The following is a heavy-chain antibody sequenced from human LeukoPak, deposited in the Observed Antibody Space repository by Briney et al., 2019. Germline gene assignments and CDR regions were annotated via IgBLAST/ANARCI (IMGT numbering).Heavy chain of an antibody. Sequence: SVKVSCKASGGTISSYAISWLRQAPGQGLEWMGGIIPIFGSPSYPQKFQDRLTITADESTSTACMELSSLRFEDTAVYYCASRYCSTDSCRSSTYYYYGMDVWGQGTTVTVSS. CDR1: GGTISSYA. J-gene: IGHJ6*02. D-gene: IGHD2-2*01. CDR2: IIPIFGSP. CDR3: ASRYCSTDSCRSSTYYYYGMDV. V-gene: IGHV1-69*13.